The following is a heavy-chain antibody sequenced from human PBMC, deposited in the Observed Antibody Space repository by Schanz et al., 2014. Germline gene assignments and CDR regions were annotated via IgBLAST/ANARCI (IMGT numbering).Heavy chain of an antibody. CDR3: ARIGGSVFDY. V-gene: IGHV3-11*01. D-gene: IGHD3-10*01. Sequence: QVQLVESGGGLVKPGGSLRLSCTASGFPFSDYFMAWIRQPPGRGLEWVSYIGNGGVTIYYADSVKGRFTISRDNSKNSLYLQMNSLRAEDTAVYYCARIGGSVFDYWGQGTLVTVSS. J-gene: IGHJ4*02. CDR2: IGNGGVTI. CDR1: GFPFSDYF.